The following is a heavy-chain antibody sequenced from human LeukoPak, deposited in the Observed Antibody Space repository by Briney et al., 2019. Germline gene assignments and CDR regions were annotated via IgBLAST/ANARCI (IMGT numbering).Heavy chain of an antibody. D-gene: IGHD3-3*01. J-gene: IGHJ6*02. CDR2: ISAYNGNT. V-gene: IGHV1-18*01. CDR1: GYTFTSYG. CDR3: ARDVIQNWDDFWSGYYPIYYYGMDV. Sequence: GASVKVSCKASGYTFTSYGISWVRQAPGQGLEWMGWISAYNGNTNYAQKLQGRVTMTTDTSTSTAYMELRSLRSDDTAVYYCARDVIQNWDDFWSGYYPIYYYGMDVWGQGTTVTVSS.